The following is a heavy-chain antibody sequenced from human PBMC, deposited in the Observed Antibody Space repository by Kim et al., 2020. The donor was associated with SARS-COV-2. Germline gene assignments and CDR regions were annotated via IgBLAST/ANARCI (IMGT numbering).Heavy chain of an antibody. Sequence: SETLSLTCTVSGGSISSSSYYWGWIRQPPGKGLEWIGSIYYSGSTYYDPSLKSRVTISVDTSKNQFSLKLSSVTAADTAVYYCARRKGIAVAGTGSLTFGYYYYYGMDVWGQGTTVTVSS. CDR2: IYYSGST. CDR1: GGSISSSSYY. J-gene: IGHJ6*02. V-gene: IGHV4-39*01. CDR3: ARRKGIAVAGTGSLTFGYYYYYGMDV. D-gene: IGHD6-19*01.